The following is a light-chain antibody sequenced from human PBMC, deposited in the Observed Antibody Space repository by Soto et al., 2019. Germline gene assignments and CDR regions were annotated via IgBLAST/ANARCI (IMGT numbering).Light chain of an antibody. CDR3: QQYMSYS. Sequence: DIQMTQSPSTLPASVGDRVTLTCRASQSSSTWLAWYQQKPGTAPKLLIYHASTLESGVPSRFSGSGSGTEFTLTISSLQPDDFAIYYCQQYMSYSFGQGTKVDI. J-gene: IGKJ1*01. CDR1: QSSSTW. CDR2: HAS. V-gene: IGKV1-5*01.